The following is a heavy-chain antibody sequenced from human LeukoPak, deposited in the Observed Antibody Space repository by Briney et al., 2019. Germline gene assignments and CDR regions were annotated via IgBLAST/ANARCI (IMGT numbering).Heavy chain of an antibody. Sequence: PSETLSLTCAVYGGSFSGYYWSWIRQPPGKGLEWIGEINHSGSTNYNPSLKSRVTISVDTSKNQFSLKLSSVTAADTAVYYCARRRYFDWFRYFDYWGQGTLVTVSS. CDR3: ARRRYFDWFRYFDY. V-gene: IGHV4-34*01. CDR2: INHSGST. CDR1: GGSFSGYY. D-gene: IGHD3-9*01. J-gene: IGHJ4*02.